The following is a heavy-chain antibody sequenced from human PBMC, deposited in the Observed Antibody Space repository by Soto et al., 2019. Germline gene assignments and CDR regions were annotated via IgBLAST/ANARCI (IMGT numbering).Heavy chain of an antibody. J-gene: IGHJ4*02. CDR3: ARQWGAAVDY. D-gene: IGHD1-26*01. V-gene: IGHV4-39*01. CDR2: IYYSGNT. Sequence: SETLSLTCTVSGGSISSSSYYWGWIRQPPGKGLEWIGSIYYSGNTYYNPSLKSRVTISVDTAKNQFSLKLSSVTAADTAVYYCARQWGAAVDYWGQGTLVTVSS. CDR1: GGSISSSSYY.